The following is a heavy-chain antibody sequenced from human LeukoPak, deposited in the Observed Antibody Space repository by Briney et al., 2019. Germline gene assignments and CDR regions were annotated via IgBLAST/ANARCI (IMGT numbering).Heavy chain of an antibody. CDR3: AGHHPRNTVDF. J-gene: IGHJ4*02. D-gene: IGHD2/OR15-2a*01. V-gene: IGHV4-59*08. CDR1: GGSISSYY. Sequence: SETLSLTCTVSGGSISSYYWSWIRQPPGKGLEWIAYISDIGSINYNPSLKSRITISLDTSKNQFSLKLSSVTAADTAVYYCAGHHPRNTVDFWGQGTLVTVSS. CDR2: ISDIGSI.